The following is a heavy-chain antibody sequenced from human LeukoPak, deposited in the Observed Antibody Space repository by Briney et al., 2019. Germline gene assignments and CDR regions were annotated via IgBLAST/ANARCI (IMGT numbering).Heavy chain of an antibody. CDR3: AKPGRYYYDSSLRY. D-gene: IGHD3-22*01. J-gene: IGHJ4*02. CDR1: GFTFNRYS. V-gene: IGHV3-48*04. CDR2: ISSSSSTI. Sequence: GGSPRLSRAAPGFTFNRYSMNWVRPAPGKGLVWVSYISSSSSTIYYADSVKGRFTISRDNAKKSLYLQMNSLRAEDTAVYYCAKPGRYYYDSSLRYWGQGTLVTVSS.